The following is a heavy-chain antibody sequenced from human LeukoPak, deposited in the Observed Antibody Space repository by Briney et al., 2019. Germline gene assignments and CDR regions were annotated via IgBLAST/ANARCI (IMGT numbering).Heavy chain of an antibody. J-gene: IGHJ3*02. V-gene: IGHV1-69*05. Sequence: SVKVSCKASGGTFSSYAISWVRQAPGQGLEWMGGIIPIFGTASYAQKFQGRVTITTDESTSTAYMELSSLRSEDTAVYYCARDRGEAFDIWGQGTMVTVSS. CDR2: IIPIFGTA. CDR1: GGTFSSYA. CDR3: ARDRGEAFDI. D-gene: IGHD3-10*01.